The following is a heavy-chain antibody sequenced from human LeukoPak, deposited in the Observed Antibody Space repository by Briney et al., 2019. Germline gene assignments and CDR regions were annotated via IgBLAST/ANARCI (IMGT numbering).Heavy chain of an antibody. CDR1: GGTFSSST. V-gene: IGHV1-69*13. Sequence: SVKVSCKASGGTFSSSTFSWVRQAPGQGLEWMGGIIPAFGRRNYAQKFQGRVTITADESTSTAYMELSSLRSEDTAVYYCAKEAVEAGIPPYNWFDPWGQGTLVTVSS. CDR2: IIPAFGRR. D-gene: IGHD2-21*01. CDR3: AKEAVEAGIPPYNWFDP. J-gene: IGHJ5*02.